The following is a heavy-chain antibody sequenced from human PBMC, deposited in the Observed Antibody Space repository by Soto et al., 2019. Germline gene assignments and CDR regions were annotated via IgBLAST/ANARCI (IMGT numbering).Heavy chain of an antibody. CDR2: ISSSSSTI. Sequence: AGSPRLFCAASGFTLSSYVMDWVRQAPGKGLEWVSYISSSSSTIYYADSVKSRFTVTKDTSKNQVVLTMTYMDPLDTATYYCAHSRNSPFDYWGQGTLVTVSP. V-gene: IGHV3-48*04. J-gene: IGHJ4*02. D-gene: IGHD4-4*01. CDR3: AHSRNSPFDY. CDR1: GFTLSSYV.